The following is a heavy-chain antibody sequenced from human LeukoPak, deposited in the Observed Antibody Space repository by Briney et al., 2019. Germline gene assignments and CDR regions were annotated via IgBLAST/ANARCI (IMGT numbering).Heavy chain of an antibody. Sequence: GASVKVSCKASGYTFTSYGISWVRQAPGQGLEWMGGIIPIFGTANYAQKFQGRVTITADESTSTAYMELSSLRSEDTAVYYCARSGSRYCSSTSCYHGDYWGQGTLVTVSS. V-gene: IGHV1-69*13. CDR3: ARSGSRYCSSTSCYHGDY. J-gene: IGHJ4*02. D-gene: IGHD2-2*01. CDR2: IIPIFGTA. CDR1: GYTFTSYG.